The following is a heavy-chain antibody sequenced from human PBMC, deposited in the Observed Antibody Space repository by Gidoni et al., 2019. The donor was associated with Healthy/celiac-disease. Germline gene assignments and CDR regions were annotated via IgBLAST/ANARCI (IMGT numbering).Heavy chain of an antibody. CDR3: ARGASYSGYDFYWFDP. V-gene: IGHV1-2*04. D-gene: IGHD5-12*01. CDR2: INPNSGGT. Sequence: QVQLVQSGAEVKKPGASVKVYCKASGYTFTRYYMHWVRQAPGQGLEWMGWINPNSGGTNYAQKFQGWVTMTRDTSISTAYMELSRLRSDDTAVYYCARGASYSGYDFYWFDPWGQGTLVTVSS. CDR1: GYTFTRYY. J-gene: IGHJ5*02.